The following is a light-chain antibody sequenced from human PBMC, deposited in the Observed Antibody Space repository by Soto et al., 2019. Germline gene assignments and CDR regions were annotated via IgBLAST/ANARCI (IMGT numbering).Light chain of an antibody. Sequence: EIVLTQSPGTLSSSPGERATLSCRASQSVSSSYLAWYQQKPGQAPRLLIYAVSSRATGIPDRFSGSGSGTDFNLTIRRLEPEDFAVYYCQHYGNSPPYTFGQGTKVDTK. CDR1: QSVSSSY. CDR2: AVS. CDR3: QHYGNSPPYT. J-gene: IGKJ2*01. V-gene: IGKV3-20*01.